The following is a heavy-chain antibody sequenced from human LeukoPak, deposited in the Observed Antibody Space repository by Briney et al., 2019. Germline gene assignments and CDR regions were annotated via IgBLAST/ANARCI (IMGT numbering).Heavy chain of an antibody. CDR2: IWYDGTTK. D-gene: IGHD1-26*01. CDR1: GFTFRDYG. Sequence: PGGSLRLSCAASGFTFRDYGMHWVRQAPGKGLEWVALIWYDGTTKDYADSVKGRFTISRDNSKNTLYLQMSSLRAEDTAVYYCARARMVGATTYYFAYWGPGTLVTVSS. CDR3: ARARMVGATTYYFAY. V-gene: IGHV3-33*01. J-gene: IGHJ4*02.